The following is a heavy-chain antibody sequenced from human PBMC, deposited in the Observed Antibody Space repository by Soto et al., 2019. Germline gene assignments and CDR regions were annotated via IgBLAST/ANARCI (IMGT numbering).Heavy chain of an antibody. D-gene: IGHD6-19*01. J-gene: IGHJ4*02. CDR3: ARVDSSGWYHDY. V-gene: IGHV4-39*01. CDR1: GGSISSSSYY. Sequence: SETLSLTCTVSGGSISSSSYYWGWIRQPPGKGLEWIGSIYYSGSTYYNPSLKSRVTISVDTSKNQFSLKLSSVTAADTAVYYCARVDSSGWYHDYWGQGTLVTVSS. CDR2: IYYSGST.